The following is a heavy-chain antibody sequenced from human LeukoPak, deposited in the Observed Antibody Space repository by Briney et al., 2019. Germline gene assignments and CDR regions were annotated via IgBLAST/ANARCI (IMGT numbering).Heavy chain of an antibody. CDR1: GGSISSGSYY. CDR2: IYTSGST. Sequence: PSQTLSLTCTVSGGSISSGSYYWSWIRQPAGKGLEWIGRIYTSGSTNYNPSLKSRVTISVDTSKNQFSLKLSSVTAADTAVYYCARHCSGGSCYDAFDIWGQGTMVTVSS. CDR3: ARHCSGGSCYDAFDI. D-gene: IGHD2-15*01. J-gene: IGHJ3*02. V-gene: IGHV4-61*02.